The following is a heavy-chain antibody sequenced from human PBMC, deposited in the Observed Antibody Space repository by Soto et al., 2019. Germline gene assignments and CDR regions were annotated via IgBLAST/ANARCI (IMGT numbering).Heavy chain of an antibody. CDR1: GGTFSSYA. V-gene: IGHV1-69*13. D-gene: IGHD3-22*01. Sequence: GASVKVSCKASGGTFSSYAISWVRQAPGQGLEWMGGIIPIFGTANYAQKFQGRVTITADESTSTAYMEPSSLRSEDTAVYYCASAEGLNYYDSSGYLYYFDYWGQGTLVTVPS. CDR3: ASAEGLNYYDSSGYLYYFDY. CDR2: IIPIFGTA. J-gene: IGHJ4*02.